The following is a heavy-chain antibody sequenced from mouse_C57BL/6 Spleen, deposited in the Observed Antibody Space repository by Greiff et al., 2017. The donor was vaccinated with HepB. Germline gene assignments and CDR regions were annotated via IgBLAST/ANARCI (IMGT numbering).Heavy chain of an antibody. CDR1: GYSFTGYY. D-gene: IGHD2-2*01. CDR2: INPSTGGT. V-gene: IGHV1-42*01. J-gene: IGHJ3*01. Sequence: VQLQQSGPELVKPGASVKISCKASGYSFTGYYMNWVKQSPEKSLEWIGEINPSTGGTTYNQKFKAKATLTVDKSSSTAYMQLKSLTSEDSAVYYCSMVTTTGFAYWGQGTLVTVSA. CDR3: SMVTTTGFAY.